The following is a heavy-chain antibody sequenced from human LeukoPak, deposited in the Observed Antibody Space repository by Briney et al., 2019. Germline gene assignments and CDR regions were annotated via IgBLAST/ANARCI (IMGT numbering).Heavy chain of an antibody. Sequence: PSETLSLTCSVSGDSITGYYWSWIRQPPGKGLEWIGYIYYSGSTNYNPSLKSRVTISVDTSKNQFSLKLSSVTAADTAVYYCARQRILGYCSSTSCYGSGYYYYYYMDVWGKGTTVTISS. CDR3: ARQRILGYCSSTSCYGSGYYYYYYMDV. D-gene: IGHD2-2*01. V-gene: IGHV4-59*08. CDR1: GDSITGYY. J-gene: IGHJ6*03. CDR2: IYYSGST.